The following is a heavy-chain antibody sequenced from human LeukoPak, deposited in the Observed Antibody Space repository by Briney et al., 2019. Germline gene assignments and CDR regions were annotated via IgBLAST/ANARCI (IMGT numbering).Heavy chain of an antibody. J-gene: IGHJ6*02. CDR2: IYSGGST. Sequence: GGSLRLSCAASGFTVSSNYMSWVRQAPGKGLEWVSVIYSGGSTYYADSVKGRFTISRDNAKNSLYLQMNSLRAEDTAVYYCARDQRPGIAVAGTYGMDVWGQGTTVTVSS. CDR3: ARDQRPGIAVAGTYGMDV. D-gene: IGHD6-19*01. V-gene: IGHV3-53*01. CDR1: GFTVSSNY.